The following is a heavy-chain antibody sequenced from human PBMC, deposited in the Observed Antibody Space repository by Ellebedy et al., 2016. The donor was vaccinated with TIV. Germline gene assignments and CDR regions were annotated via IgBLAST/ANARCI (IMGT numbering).Heavy chain of an antibody. J-gene: IGHJ4*02. Sequence: GGSLRLSCAASGFTFSSYSMNWVRQAPGKGLEWVPYISSSSTIYYADSVKGRFTISRDNAKNSLYLQMNSLRDEDTAVYYCARGLTMYYFDYWGQGTLVTVSS. CDR1: GFTFSSYS. CDR3: ARGLTMYYFDY. D-gene: IGHD3-10*02. V-gene: IGHV3-48*02. CDR2: ISSSSTI.